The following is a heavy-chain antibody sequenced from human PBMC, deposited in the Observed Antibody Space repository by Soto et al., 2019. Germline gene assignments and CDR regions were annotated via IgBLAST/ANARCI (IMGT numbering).Heavy chain of an antibody. Sequence: VQLVQSGAEVKKPGSSVKVSCKASGGTFSSYAISWVRQAPGQGLEWMGGIIPIFGTANYAQKFQGRVTITADESTSTAYMELSSLRSEDTAVYYCARDNYYDSSGYPRYDAFDIWGQGTMVTVSS. CDR2: IIPIFGTA. CDR1: GGTFSSYA. J-gene: IGHJ3*02. D-gene: IGHD3-22*01. V-gene: IGHV1-69*01. CDR3: ARDNYYDSSGYPRYDAFDI.